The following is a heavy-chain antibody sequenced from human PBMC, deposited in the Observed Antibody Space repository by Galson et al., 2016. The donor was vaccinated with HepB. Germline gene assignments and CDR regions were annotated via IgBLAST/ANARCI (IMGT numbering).Heavy chain of an antibody. CDR2: IDPRSGDT. Sequence: SVKVSCKASGYTFTGFYIHWVRQAPGQGLEWMGWIDPRSGDTKYAQNFQGRVTMSRDTSISTAYMELTRLTSDDTAVYYCGKVRREWPVNGYWGQGTLVTVSS. CDR1: GYTFTGFY. D-gene: IGHD3-3*01. CDR3: GKVRREWPVNGY. J-gene: IGHJ4*02. V-gene: IGHV1-2*02.